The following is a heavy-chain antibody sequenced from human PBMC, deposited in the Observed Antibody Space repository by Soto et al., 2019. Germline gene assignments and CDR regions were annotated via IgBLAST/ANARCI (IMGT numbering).Heavy chain of an antibody. Sequence: PGGSLRLSCAASGFTFSNYAMSWVRQAPGKGLEWVSGISGGSGSTYYADPVKGRFTISRDNSKKTLYLQMSSLRAEDTAVYYCAKDREVVATAIYAHWGQGSLVTASS. D-gene: IGHD3-10*01. J-gene: IGHJ4*02. CDR3: AKDREVVATAIYAH. CDR1: GFTFSNYA. V-gene: IGHV3-23*01. CDR2: ISGGSGST.